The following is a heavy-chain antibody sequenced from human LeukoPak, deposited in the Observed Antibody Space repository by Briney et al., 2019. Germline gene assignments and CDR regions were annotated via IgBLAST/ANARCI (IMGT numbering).Heavy chain of an antibody. CDR1: GFSFSTFA. CDR2: ITYDGSDK. D-gene: IGHD2-15*01. CDR3: ARDSGFLPYNWFGT. V-gene: IGHV3-30-3*01. J-gene: IGHJ5*02. Sequence: QSGGSLRLSCAASGFSFSTFAMDWVRQAPGKGLEWVAVITYDGSDKYYADSVKGRFSISRDNSKNTLYLQMNSLRAEDTAVYYCARDSGFLPYNWFGTWGQGTLVTVSS.